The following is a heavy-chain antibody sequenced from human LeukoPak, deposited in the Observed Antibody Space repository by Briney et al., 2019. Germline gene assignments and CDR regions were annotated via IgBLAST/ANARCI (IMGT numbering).Heavy chain of an antibody. CDR3: ARDRALAGTNIDAFDT. V-gene: IGHV1-2*02. D-gene: IGHD6-19*01. CDR1: GSTFTGYY. Sequence: APVKVSCKASGSTFTGYYIHWVRQAPGHGLEWMGWINPNSGGTNYAQNFQGRVSMTRDTSVSTAYMELRRLRSDDTAIYYCARDRALAGTNIDAFDTWGQGTMVTVSS. J-gene: IGHJ3*02. CDR2: INPNSGGT.